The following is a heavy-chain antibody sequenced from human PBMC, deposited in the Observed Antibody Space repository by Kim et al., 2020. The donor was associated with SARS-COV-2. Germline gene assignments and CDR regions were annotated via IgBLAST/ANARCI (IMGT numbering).Heavy chain of an antibody. V-gene: IGHV4-59*01. Sequence: SETLSLTCTVSGGSISSYYWSWIRQPPGKGLEWIGYIYYSGSTNYNPSLKSRVTISVDTSKNQFSLKLSSVTAADTAVYYCARDRRMGGRGTYYFDYWGQGTLVTVSS. J-gene: IGHJ4*02. CDR1: GGSISSYY. CDR2: IYYSGST. CDR3: ARDRRMGGRGTYYFDY. D-gene: IGHD3-16*01.